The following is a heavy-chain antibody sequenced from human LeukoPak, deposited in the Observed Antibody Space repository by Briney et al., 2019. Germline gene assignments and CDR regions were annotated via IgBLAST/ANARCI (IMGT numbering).Heavy chain of an antibody. Sequence: ASVKVSCKASGGTFTNYAISWVRQAPGQGLEWMGGIIPIFGTANYAQKFQGRVTITADESTSTAYMEMSSLRSEDTAVYYCASAYSSSHTGYYFDYWGQGTLVTVSS. V-gene: IGHV1-69*13. CDR1: GGTFTNYA. CDR2: IIPIFGTA. CDR3: ASAYSSSHTGYYFDY. D-gene: IGHD6-19*01. J-gene: IGHJ4*02.